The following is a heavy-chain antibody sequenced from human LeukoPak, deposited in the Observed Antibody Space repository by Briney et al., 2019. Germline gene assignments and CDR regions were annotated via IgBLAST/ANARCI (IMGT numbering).Heavy chain of an antibody. D-gene: IGHD1-26*01. CDR2: IIPILGIA. CDR3: ARSSAGVGATNLDY. Sequence: GVSVKVSCKASGGTFSSYTISWVRQAPGQGLEWMGRIIPILGIANYAQKFQGRVTITADKSTSTAYMELSSLRSEDTAVYYCARSSAGVGATNLDYWGQGTLVTVSS. J-gene: IGHJ4*02. V-gene: IGHV1-69*02. CDR1: GGTFSSYT.